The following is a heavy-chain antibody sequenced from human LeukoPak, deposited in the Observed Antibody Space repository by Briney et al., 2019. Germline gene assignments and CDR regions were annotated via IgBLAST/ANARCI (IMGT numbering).Heavy chain of an antibody. J-gene: IGHJ5*02. V-gene: IGHV4-34*01. CDR2: INHSGST. CDR1: GGSFSGYY. D-gene: IGHD1-26*01. CDR3: ARHSSGSRDWIGP. Sequence: SETLSLTCAVYGGSFSGYYWSWIRQPPGKGLEWIGEINHSGSTNYNPSLKSRVTISVDTSNNQFSPRLTSVTAADTAVYYCARHSSGSRDWIGPWGQGALVTVSS.